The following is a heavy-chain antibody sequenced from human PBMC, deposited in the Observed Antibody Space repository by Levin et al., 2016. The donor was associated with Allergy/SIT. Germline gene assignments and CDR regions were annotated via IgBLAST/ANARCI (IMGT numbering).Heavy chain of an antibody. CDR2: IYYSGST. J-gene: IGHJ4*02. D-gene: IGHD6-6*01. CDR3: ARSIAARPEFGY. V-gene: IGHV4-31*02. Sequence: WIRQPPGKGLEWIGYIYYSGSTYYNPSLKSRVTISVDTSKNQFSLKLSSVTAADTAVYYCARSIAARPEFGYWGQGTLVTVSS.